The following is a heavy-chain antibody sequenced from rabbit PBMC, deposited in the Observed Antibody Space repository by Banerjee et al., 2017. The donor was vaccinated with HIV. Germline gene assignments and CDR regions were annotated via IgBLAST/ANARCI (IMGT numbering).Heavy chain of an antibody. CDR1: GFDFSSNA. V-gene: IGHV1S45*01. CDR2: INTSSGST. CDR3: ARDLAGVIGWNFDL. Sequence: QEQLVESGGDLVKPGASLTLTCTASGFDFSSNAMCWVRQAPGKRPEWIACINTSSGSTVYATWAKGRFTISRTSSTTVALQMTSLTAADTATYFCARDLAGVIGWNFDLWGQGTLVTVS. J-gene: IGHJ4*01. D-gene: IGHD4-1*01.